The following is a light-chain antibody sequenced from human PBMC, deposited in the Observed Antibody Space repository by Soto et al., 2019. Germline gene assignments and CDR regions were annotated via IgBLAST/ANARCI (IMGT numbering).Light chain of an antibody. CDR3: QQSYSVPPT. CDR2: AAS. V-gene: IGKV1-39*01. J-gene: IGKJ1*01. Sequence: DIQMTQSPSSLSAAVGDRVTITCRASQIITTYLNWYQQKPGIAPKLLIYAASRLQSGVPSRFSGSGSGTYFALTISSLQPEDFATYYCQQSYSVPPTFGQGTKVEIK. CDR1: QIITTY.